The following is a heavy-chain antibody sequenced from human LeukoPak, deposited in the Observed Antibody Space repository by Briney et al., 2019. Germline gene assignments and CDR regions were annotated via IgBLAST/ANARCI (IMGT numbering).Heavy chain of an antibody. CDR1: GFTFDDYA. Sequence: PGRSLRLSCAASGFTFDDYAMHWVRQAPGKGLEWVSGISWNRGSIVYADSVKGRFTICRDNAKNSLYLQMNSLRAEDTALYYCAKLAVAGTDGYFDYWGQGTLVTVSS. CDR2: ISWNRGSI. CDR3: AKLAVAGTDGYFDY. D-gene: IGHD6-19*01. V-gene: IGHV3-9*01. J-gene: IGHJ4*02.